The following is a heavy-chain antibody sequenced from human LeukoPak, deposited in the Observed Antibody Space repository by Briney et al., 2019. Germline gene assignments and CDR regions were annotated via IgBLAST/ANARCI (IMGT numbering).Heavy chain of an antibody. CDR2: ISGSGGYT. D-gene: IGHD4-17*01. CDR3: AKDTGDYNFQFDY. Sequence: GGSLRLSCAASGFTFSNYAMSWVRQAPGKGLEWVSIISGSGGYTYYADSVKGRFTLSRDNSKNTLYLHLNILRAEDTAVYYCAKDTGDYNFQFDYRGQGILVTVSS. V-gene: IGHV3-23*01. CDR1: GFTFSNYA. J-gene: IGHJ4*02.